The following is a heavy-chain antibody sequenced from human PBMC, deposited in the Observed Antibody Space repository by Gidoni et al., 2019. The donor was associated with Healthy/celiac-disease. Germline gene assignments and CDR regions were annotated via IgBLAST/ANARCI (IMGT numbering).Heavy chain of an antibody. Sequence: QVQLVQSGAEVKKPGASVKVSCKASGYTFTSYYMHWVRQAPGQGLEWMGIINPSGGSTSYAQKFQGRVTMTRDTSTSTVYMELSSLRSEDTAVYYCARDDYGGNYGYYGMDVWGQGTTVTVSS. J-gene: IGHJ6*02. V-gene: IGHV1-46*01. CDR3: ARDDYGGNYGYYGMDV. CDR2: INPSGGST. D-gene: IGHD4-17*01. CDR1: GYTFTSYY.